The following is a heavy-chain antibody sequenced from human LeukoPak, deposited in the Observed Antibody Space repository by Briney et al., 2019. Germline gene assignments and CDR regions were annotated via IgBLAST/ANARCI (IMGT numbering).Heavy chain of an antibody. Sequence: PSETLSLTCAVYGGSFSGYYWSWIRQPPGKGLEWIGEINHSGSTNYNPSLKSRVTISVDTSENQFSLKLSSVTAAGTAVYYCARGDRVRYCSSTSCYRTYNWFDPWGQGTLVTVSS. J-gene: IGHJ5*02. CDR1: GGSFSGYY. CDR3: ARGDRVRYCSSTSCYRTYNWFDP. D-gene: IGHD2-2*02. V-gene: IGHV4-34*01. CDR2: INHSGST.